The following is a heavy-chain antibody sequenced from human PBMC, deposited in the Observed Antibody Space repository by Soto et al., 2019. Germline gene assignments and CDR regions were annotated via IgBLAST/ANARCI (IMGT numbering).Heavy chain of an antibody. CDR2: ISYDGSNK. Sequence: QVQLVESGGGVVQPGRSLRLSCAASGFTFSSYGMHWVRQAPGKGLEWVAVISYDGSNKYYADSVKGRFTISRDNSKNTLYLQMNSLRAEDTAVYYCAKDQLRHFDWLLLDAFDIWGQGTMVTVSS. CDR1: GFTFSSYG. D-gene: IGHD3-9*01. V-gene: IGHV3-30*18. J-gene: IGHJ3*02. CDR3: AKDQLRHFDWLLLDAFDI.